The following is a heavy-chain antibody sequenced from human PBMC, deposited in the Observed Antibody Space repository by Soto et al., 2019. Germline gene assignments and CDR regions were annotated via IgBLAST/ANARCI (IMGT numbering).Heavy chain of an antibody. CDR2: LNDSGGT. CDR1: GGSFSGYY. V-gene: IGHV4-34*01. J-gene: IGHJ1*01. D-gene: IGHD3-10*01. Sequence: QVQLQQWGAGLLKPSETLSLTCAVYGGSFSGYYWSWVRQPPGKGLEWIGALNDSGGTNYNASLKSRVSISGDTSNIEFSLKLSFVTVADTAVYYCTRGRGGVQHWGQGTLVTVSS. CDR3: TRGRGGVQH.